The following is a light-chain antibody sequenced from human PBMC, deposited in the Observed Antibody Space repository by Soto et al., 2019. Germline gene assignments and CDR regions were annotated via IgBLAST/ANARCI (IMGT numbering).Light chain of an antibody. CDR2: DVS. CDR1: SSDVGGYNY. Sequence: QSALTQPAPVSGSPGQSITISCTGTSSDVGGYNYVSWYQHHPGKAPKLMIYDVSNRPSGVSNRFSGSKSDNTASLTISGLQAEDEADYYCSSYTSTSTVVFGGGTQLTVL. CDR3: SSYTSTSTVV. J-gene: IGLJ2*01. V-gene: IGLV2-14*03.